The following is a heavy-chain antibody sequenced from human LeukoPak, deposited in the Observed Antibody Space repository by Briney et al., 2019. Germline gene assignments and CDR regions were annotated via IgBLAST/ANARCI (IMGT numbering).Heavy chain of an antibody. V-gene: IGHV1-69*13. CDR3: ARDFCSSTSCYRLPYYGMDV. J-gene: IGHJ6*02. Sequence: ASVKVSCKASGGTFISYAISWVRQAPGQGLEWMGGIIPIFGTANYAQKFQGRVTITADESTSTAYMELSSLRSEDTAVYYCARDFCSSTSCYRLPYYGMDVWGQGTTVTVSS. D-gene: IGHD2-2*01. CDR2: IIPIFGTA. CDR1: GGTFISYA.